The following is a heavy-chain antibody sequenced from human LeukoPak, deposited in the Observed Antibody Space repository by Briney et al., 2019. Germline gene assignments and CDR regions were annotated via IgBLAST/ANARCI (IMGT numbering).Heavy chain of an antibody. Sequence: PSETLSLTCTVSGGSISSSSYYWGWIRQSPGKGLEWIGSIYYSGSTNYNPSLKSRVTISVDTSKNQFSLKLSSVTAADTAVYYCARGAHRSPPDYWGQGTLVTVSS. CDR1: GGSISSSSYY. D-gene: IGHD1-26*01. J-gene: IGHJ4*02. V-gene: IGHV4-39*07. CDR3: ARGAHRSPPDY. CDR2: IYYSGST.